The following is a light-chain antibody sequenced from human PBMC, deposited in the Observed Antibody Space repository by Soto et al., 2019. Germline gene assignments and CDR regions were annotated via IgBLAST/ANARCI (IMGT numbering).Light chain of an antibody. CDR2: GAS. Sequence: EIMLTQSPGTLSLSPGERATLSCRASQSVNNNYLAWYQQKHGQAPRLLIYGASRRATGIPDRFSGSGSGTDFTLTISRLEPEDFAVYSCQQYGSSPLTFGGGTKVEIK. J-gene: IGKJ4*01. V-gene: IGKV3-20*01. CDR3: QQYGSSPLT. CDR1: QSVNNNY.